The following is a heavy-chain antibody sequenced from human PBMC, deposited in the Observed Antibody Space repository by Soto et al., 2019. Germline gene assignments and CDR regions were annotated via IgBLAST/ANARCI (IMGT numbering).Heavy chain of an antibody. V-gene: IGHV1-18*01. CDR1: GYTFTSYG. D-gene: IGHD1-1*01. Sequence: QVQLVQSGAEVKKPGASVKVSCKASGYTFTSYGISWVRQAPGQGLEWMGWISAYNGNTNYAQKPQGRVTMTTDTSTSTAYMELRSLRSDDTAVYYCARESEQLDRAVLYYGMDVWGQGTTVTVSS. J-gene: IGHJ6*02. CDR3: ARESEQLDRAVLYYGMDV. CDR2: ISAYNGNT.